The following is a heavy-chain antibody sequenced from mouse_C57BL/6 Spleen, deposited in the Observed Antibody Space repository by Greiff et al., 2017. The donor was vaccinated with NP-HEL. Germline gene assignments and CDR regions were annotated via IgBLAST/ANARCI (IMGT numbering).Heavy chain of an antibody. CDR3: GRGGDGYYRFAY. Sequence: QVQLQQSGAELVKPGASVKLSCKASGYTFTEYTIHWVKQRPGQGLEWIGWIYPGGGSIKYNEKFKDKATLTADTSSSTVYMELSRLTSEDSAVFCCGRGGDGYYRFAYWGQGTLVTVSA. D-gene: IGHD2-3*01. J-gene: IGHJ3*01. CDR2: IYPGGGSI. V-gene: IGHV1-62-2*01. CDR1: GYTFTEYT.